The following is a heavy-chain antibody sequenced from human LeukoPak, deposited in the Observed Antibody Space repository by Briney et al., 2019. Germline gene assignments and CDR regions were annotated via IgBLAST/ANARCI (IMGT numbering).Heavy chain of an antibody. J-gene: IGHJ4*02. Sequence: PGGSLRLSCAASGFTVSSNYMSWVRQAPGKGLEWVSIIYSGGTTYYADSVKGRFTISRDNSKNTLYLQMNSLRADDTAVYYCARDQRDYYGSGSYVDYWGQGTLVTVSS. CDR2: IYSGGTT. V-gene: IGHV3-53*01. CDR3: ARDQRDYYGSGSYVDY. D-gene: IGHD3-10*01. CDR1: GFTVSSNY.